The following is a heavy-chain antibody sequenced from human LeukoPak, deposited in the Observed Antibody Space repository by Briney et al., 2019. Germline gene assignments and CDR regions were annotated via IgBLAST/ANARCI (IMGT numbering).Heavy chain of an antibody. V-gene: IGHV3-23*01. CDR2: VSGSGGTT. CDR3: AKGAGYSYGHPSDY. D-gene: IGHD5-18*01. J-gene: IGHJ4*02. CDR1: GFTFSSYV. Sequence: PGGSLRLSCAASGFTFSSYVVSWVRQAPGKGLEWVSTVSGSGGTTHYADSVKGRFTISRDNSKNTLYLQMNSLRAEDTAVYYCAKGAGYSYGHPSDYWGQGTLVTVSS.